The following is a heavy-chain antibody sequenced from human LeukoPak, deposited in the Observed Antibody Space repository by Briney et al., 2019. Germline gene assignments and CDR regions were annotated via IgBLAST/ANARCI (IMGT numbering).Heavy chain of an antibody. CDR3: ASKRSGYYSGFFDY. J-gene: IGHJ4*02. CDR1: GGSISSGSYY. CDR2: IYTSGST. Sequence: SETLSLTCTVSGGSISSGSYYWSWIRQPAGKGLEWIGRIYTSGSTNYNPSLKSRVTISVDTSKNQFSLKLSSVTAADTAVYYCASKRSGYYSGFFDYWGQGTLVTVSS. D-gene: IGHD3-22*01. V-gene: IGHV4-61*02.